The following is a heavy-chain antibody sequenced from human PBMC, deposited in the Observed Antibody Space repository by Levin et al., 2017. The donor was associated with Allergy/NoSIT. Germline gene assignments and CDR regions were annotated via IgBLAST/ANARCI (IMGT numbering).Heavy chain of an antibody. CDR3: ARKGYTTGWIDP. J-gene: IGHJ5*02. CDR2: IYHSGST. D-gene: IGHD5-24*01. Sequence: SCAVSGGSISSSNWWSWVRQPPGKGLEWIGEIYHSGSTNYNPSLKSRVTILVDKSKNHFSLNLNSVTAADTAVYYCARKGYTTGWIDPWGQGILVTVSS. V-gene: IGHV4-4*02. CDR1: GGSISSSNW.